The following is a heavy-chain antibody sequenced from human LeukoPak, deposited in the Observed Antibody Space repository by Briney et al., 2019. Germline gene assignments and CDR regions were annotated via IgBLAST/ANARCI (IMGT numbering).Heavy chain of an antibody. D-gene: IGHD3-10*01. CDR2: ISNSGST. V-gene: IGHV4-59*01. CDR1: GASISSYY. J-gene: IGHJ5*02. CDR3: ARGGYYGSGNDFRFDP. Sequence: SETLSLTCSVSGASISSYYWSWIRQPPGKGLEYIGYISNSGSTNYNPSLKSRVTISVDTSKNQFSLKVSSVTAADTAIYYCARGGYYGSGNDFRFDPWGQGTLVTVSS.